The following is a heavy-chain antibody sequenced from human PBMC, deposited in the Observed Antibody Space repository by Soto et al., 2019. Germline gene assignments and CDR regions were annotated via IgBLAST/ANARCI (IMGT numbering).Heavy chain of an antibody. CDR3: ARPRYCSSFRGCGWEVDY. CDR1: GGSISSSSYY. V-gene: IGHV4-39*01. J-gene: IGHJ4*02. CDR2: IYYSGST. Sequence: SETLSLTCTVSGGSISSSSYYWGWIRQPPGKGLEWIGSIYYSGSTYYNPSLKSRVTISVDTSKNQFSLKLSSVTAADTAVYYCARPRYCSSFRGCGWEVDYWGQGTLVTVSS. D-gene: IGHD2-2*01.